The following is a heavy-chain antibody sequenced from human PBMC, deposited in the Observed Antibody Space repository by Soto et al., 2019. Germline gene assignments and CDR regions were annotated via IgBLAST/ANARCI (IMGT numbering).Heavy chain of an antibody. Sequence: EVQLLESGGGLVQPGGSLRLSCAASGFTFSSYAMTCVRQAPGKGLEWVSGISTSGDGTYYADSVKGRFTISRDNSKNTLCLQMNSLRAEDTAVYYCATLARTNDFDYWGQGTLVTVSS. D-gene: IGHD2-8*01. CDR2: ISTSGDGT. CDR1: GFTFSSYA. CDR3: ATLARTNDFDY. V-gene: IGHV3-23*01. J-gene: IGHJ4*02.